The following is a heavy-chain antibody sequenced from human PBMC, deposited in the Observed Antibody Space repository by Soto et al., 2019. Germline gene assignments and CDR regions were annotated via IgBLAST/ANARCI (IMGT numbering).Heavy chain of an antibody. CDR3: ARVSYSSSWYGFDY. J-gene: IGHJ4*02. CDR1: GGSFSGYY. Sequence: PSETLSLTCAVYGGSFSGYYWSWIRQPPGKGLEWIGEINHSGSTNYNPSLKSRVTISVDTSKNQFSLKLSSVTAADTAVYYCARVSYSSSWYGFDYWGQGTLVTVSS. V-gene: IGHV4-34*01. CDR2: INHSGST. D-gene: IGHD6-13*01.